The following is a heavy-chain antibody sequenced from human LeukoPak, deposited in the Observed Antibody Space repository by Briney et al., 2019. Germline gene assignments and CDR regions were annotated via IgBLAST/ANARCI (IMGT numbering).Heavy chain of an antibody. CDR3: ARDLELVYYDSSGYDY. D-gene: IGHD3-22*01. CDR1: GFTFSSYW. V-gene: IGHV3-74*01. CDR2: INSGGSNT. Sequence: PGGSLRLSCAASGFTFSSYWMHWVRQVPGKGLVWVSRINSGGSNTRYADSVKGRFTISRDNAKNTLYLQMNSLRAEDTAVYYCARDLELVYYDSSGYDYWGQGTLVIVSS. J-gene: IGHJ4*02.